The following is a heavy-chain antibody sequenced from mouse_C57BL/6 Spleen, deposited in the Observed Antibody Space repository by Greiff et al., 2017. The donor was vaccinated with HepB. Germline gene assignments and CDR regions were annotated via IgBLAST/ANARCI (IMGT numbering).Heavy chain of an antibody. CDR3: ARGGYGNLYYFDY. CDR2: INPYNGGT. J-gene: IGHJ2*01. D-gene: IGHD2-1*01. V-gene: IGHV1-19*01. Sequence: VQLQQSGPVLVKPGASVKMSCKASGYTFTDYYMNWVKQSHGKSLEWIGVINPYNGGTSYNQKFKGKATLTVDKSSSTAYMELNSLTSEDSAVYYCARGGYGNLYYFDYWGQGTTLTVSS. CDR1: GYTFTDYY.